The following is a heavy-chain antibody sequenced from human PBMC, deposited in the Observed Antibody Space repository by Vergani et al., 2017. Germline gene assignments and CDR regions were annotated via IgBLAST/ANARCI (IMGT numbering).Heavy chain of an antibody. Sequence: QVQLQESGPGLVKPSETLSLTCAVSGYSISSGYYWGWIRQPPGKGLEWIGSIYHSGSTYYNPSLKSRVTISVDTSKNQFSLKLSSVTAADTAVYYCARAYCSSTSCYLYFQHWGQGTLVTVSS. J-gene: IGHJ1*01. CDR2: IYHSGST. CDR1: GYSISSGYY. D-gene: IGHD2-2*01. V-gene: IGHV4-38-2*01. CDR3: ARAYCSSTSCYLYFQH.